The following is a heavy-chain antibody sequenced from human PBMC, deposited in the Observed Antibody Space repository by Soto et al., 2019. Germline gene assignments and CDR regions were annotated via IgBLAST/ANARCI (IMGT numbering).Heavy chain of an antibody. V-gene: IGHV3-66*01. D-gene: IGHD3-22*01. Sequence: PGGSLRLSCAASGFTVSSNYMSWVRQAPGKGLEWVSVIYSGGSTYYADSVKGRFTISRDNSKNTLYLQMNSLRAEDTAVYYCVREKVTMIVGFYYFDYWGQGTRVTVSS. CDR3: VREKVTMIVGFYYFDY. J-gene: IGHJ4*02. CDR2: IYSGGST. CDR1: GFTVSSNY.